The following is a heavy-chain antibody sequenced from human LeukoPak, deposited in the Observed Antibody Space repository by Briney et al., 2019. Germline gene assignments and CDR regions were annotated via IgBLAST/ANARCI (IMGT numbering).Heavy chain of an antibody. CDR3: ARGVRIVVVTSFPKVYDFDV. CDR1: SPTFNNYA. CDR2: ISNDGNRK. V-gene: IGHV3-30-3*01. Sequence: GGSLRLSCAVSSPTFNNYAMHWVRQAPGKGLEWLGSISNDGNRKYYLDSVRGRFTISRDNTKSTLFLQMTSLRQDDTAVYYCARGVRIVVVTSFPKVYDFDVWGQGTTVIVSS. J-gene: IGHJ6*02. D-gene: IGHD2-21*02.